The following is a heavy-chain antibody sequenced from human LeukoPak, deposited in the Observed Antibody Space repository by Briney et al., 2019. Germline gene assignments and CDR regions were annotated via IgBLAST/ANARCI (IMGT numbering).Heavy chain of an antibody. CDR3: ARARGSSGYYSGPDY. CDR2: ISYDGSNK. Sequence: GGSLRLSCAASGFTFSSYAMHWVRQAPGKGLEWVAVISYDGSNKYYADSVKGRFTISRDNSKNTLYLQMNSLRAEDTAVYYCARARGSSGYYSGPDYWGQGTLVTVSS. D-gene: IGHD3-22*01. CDR1: GFTFSSYA. J-gene: IGHJ4*02. V-gene: IGHV3-30-3*01.